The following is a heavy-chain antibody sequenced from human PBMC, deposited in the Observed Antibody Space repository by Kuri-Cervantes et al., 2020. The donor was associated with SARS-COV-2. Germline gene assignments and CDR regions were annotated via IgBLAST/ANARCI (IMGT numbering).Heavy chain of an antibody. V-gene: IGHV3-23*01. J-gene: IGHJ5*02. CDR1: GFTFDDYG. CDR2: ISGSGGST. CDR3: AKPQQLVPDWFDP. Sequence: GGSLRLSCAASGFTFDDYGMSWVRQAPGKGLEWVSAISGSGGSTYYADSVKGRFTISRDNSKNTLYLQMNSLRAEDTAVYYCAKPQQLVPDWFDPWGQGTLVTVSS. D-gene: IGHD6-13*01.